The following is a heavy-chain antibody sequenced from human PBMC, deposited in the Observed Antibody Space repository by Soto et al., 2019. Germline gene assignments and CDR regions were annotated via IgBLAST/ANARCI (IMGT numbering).Heavy chain of an antibody. V-gene: IGHV3-30-3*01. CDR1: GFTFSSYA. Sequence: PGGSLRLSCAASGFTFSSYAMHWVRQAPGKGLEWVAVISYDGSNKYYADSVKGRFTISRDNSKNTLYLQMNSLRAEDTAVYYCARDNRKRIAARSNLLDYWGQGTLVTVSS. CDR2: ISYDGSNK. J-gene: IGHJ4*02. D-gene: IGHD6-6*01. CDR3: ARDNRKRIAARSNLLDY.